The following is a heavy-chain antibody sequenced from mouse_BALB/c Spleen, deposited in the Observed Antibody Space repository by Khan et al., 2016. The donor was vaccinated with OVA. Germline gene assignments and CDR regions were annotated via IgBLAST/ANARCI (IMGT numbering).Heavy chain of an antibody. J-gene: IGHJ2*01. CDR1: GYTFTSYW. CDR2: IYPGTGNT. D-gene: IGHD3-2*02. V-gene: IGHV1-76*01. Sequence: QVQLKQSGTELVRPGASVKLSCKTSGYTFTSYWIHWVKQRSGKGLEWIARIYPGTGNTYYSEKFNGKASLTADKSSSTAYMHLSSLKSEDSAVYFCAREEALYYFDYWGQGTTLTVSS. CDR3: AREEALYYFDY.